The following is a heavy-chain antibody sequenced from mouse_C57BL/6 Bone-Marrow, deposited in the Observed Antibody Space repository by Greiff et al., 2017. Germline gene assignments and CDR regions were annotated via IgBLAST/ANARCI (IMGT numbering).Heavy chain of an antibody. Sequence: VQLQQPGAELVKPGASVKLSCKASGFTFTSYWMQWVKQRPGQGLEWIGEIDPSDSYTNYSQKFKGKATMTVDTSSSTAYMQLSSLTSEDSAVYYCARVDYYGSSYEGYFDVWGTGTTVTVSS. V-gene: IGHV1-50*01. J-gene: IGHJ1*03. CDR2: IDPSDSYT. CDR1: GFTFTSYW. D-gene: IGHD1-1*01. CDR3: ARVDYYGSSYEGYFDV.